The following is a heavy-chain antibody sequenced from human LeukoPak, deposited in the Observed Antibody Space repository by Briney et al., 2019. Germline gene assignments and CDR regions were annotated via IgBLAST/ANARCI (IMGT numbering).Heavy chain of an antibody. CDR1: GFTFSDYY. CDR2: ISSSGSSI. V-gene: IGHV3-11*01. Sequence: GGCLRLSCAASGFTFSDYYMNWIRQAPGKGLEWVSYISSSGSSIYYADSVKGRFTISRDNAKNSLYLQMNSLRAEDTAVYYCARAKGSYSFDYWGQGALVTVSS. J-gene: IGHJ4*02. D-gene: IGHD3-10*01. CDR3: ARAKGSYSFDY.